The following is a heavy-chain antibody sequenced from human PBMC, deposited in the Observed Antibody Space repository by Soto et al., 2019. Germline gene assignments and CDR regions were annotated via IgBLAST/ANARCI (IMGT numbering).Heavy chain of an antibody. CDR1: GFTFSNAW. J-gene: IGHJ6*02. CDR3: TTTIAAAGFGYYGMDV. D-gene: IGHD6-13*01. CDR2: IKSKTDGGTT. Sequence: GGSLRLSCAASGFTFSNAWMNWVRQAPGKGLEWVGRIKSKTDGGTTDYAAPVKGRFTISRDDSKNTLYLQMNSLKTEDTAVYYCTTTIAAAGFGYYGMDVWGQGTTVTVSS. V-gene: IGHV3-15*07.